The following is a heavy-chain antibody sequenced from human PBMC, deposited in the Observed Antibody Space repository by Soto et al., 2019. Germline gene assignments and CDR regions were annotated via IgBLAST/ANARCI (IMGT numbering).Heavy chain of an antibody. D-gene: IGHD1-26*01. Sequence: QVQLQESGPGLVKPSETLSLTCTVSGGSITNYYCSWFRQPPGKGLEWIGYISYSGASAYNLSLKRRVTMSMDTSKTQFSLMLESVTATDTAVYYCARHGYGSLHGLVDVWGQGTMVIVSS. V-gene: IGHV4-59*08. J-gene: IGHJ6*02. CDR1: GGSITNYY. CDR2: ISYSGAS. CDR3: ARHGYGSLHGLVDV.